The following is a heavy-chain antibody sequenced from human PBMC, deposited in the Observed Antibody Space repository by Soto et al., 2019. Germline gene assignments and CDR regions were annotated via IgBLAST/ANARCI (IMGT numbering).Heavy chain of an antibody. D-gene: IGHD2-21*02. CDR1: GFTVSSNY. V-gene: IGHV3-53*01. Sequence: PGGSLRLSCAASGFTVSSNYMSWVRQAPGKGLEWVSVIYSGGSTYYADSVRGRFTISRDNSKNTLYLQMNSLRAEDTAVYYCARELEGDLKHWGQGTLVTVSS. J-gene: IGHJ1*01. CDR3: ARELEGDLKH. CDR2: IYSGGST.